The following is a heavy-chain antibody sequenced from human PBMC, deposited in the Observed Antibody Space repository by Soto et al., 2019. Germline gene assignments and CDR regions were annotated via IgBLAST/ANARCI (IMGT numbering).Heavy chain of an antibody. CDR2: IIPIFGIA. D-gene: IGHD6-13*01. Sequence: SVKVYCKASGDTFSNYTISWVRKATGQGLEGMGRIIPIFGIANYAQEFQGRVTITADKSTSTVYMELSSQRSEDTAVYYCARVQAEAEKYEGDYYLDFWGKGSSVTVSS. J-gene: IGHJ6*03. CDR1: GDTFSNYT. V-gene: IGHV1-69*02. CDR3: ARVQAEAEKYEGDYYLDF.